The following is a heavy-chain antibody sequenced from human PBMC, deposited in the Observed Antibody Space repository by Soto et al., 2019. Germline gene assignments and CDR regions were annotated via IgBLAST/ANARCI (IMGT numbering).Heavy chain of an antibody. CDR1: GFTFRDYA. D-gene: IGHD1-26*01. V-gene: IGHV3-23*01. CDR3: AKDGMTPYPFQY. Sequence: EVQLLESGGGLVQPGGSLRLSCAASGFTFRDYAMTWVRQAPGKGLEWVSTITGSGGGTSYADSVKGRFTISRDNSKNTLYLQMNSLRAEDTAVYYCAKDGMTPYPFQYWGQGTLVTVSS. J-gene: IGHJ1*01. CDR2: ITGSGGGT.